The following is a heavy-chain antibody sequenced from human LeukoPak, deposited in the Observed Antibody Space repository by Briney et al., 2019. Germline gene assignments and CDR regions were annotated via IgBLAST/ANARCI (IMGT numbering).Heavy chain of an antibody. CDR2: IKEDGSEK. D-gene: IGHD3-10*01. CDR3: ARDGV. J-gene: IGHJ4*02. V-gene: IGHV3-7*01. Sequence: PGGSLRLSCAASGFTFSNFWMDWVRQVPGKGLEWVGIIKEDGSEKYYVDSVKGRFAISRGNAKNSLYLQMDSLRVEDTGVYYCARDGVWGQGTLVTVSS. CDR1: GFTFSNFW.